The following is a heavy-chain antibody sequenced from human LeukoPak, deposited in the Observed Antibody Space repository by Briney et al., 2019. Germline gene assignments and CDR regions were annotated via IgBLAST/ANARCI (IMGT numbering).Heavy chain of an antibody. J-gene: IGHJ4*02. CDR1: GFTFSSNT. V-gene: IGHV3-23*01. D-gene: IGHD2-2*01. CDR2: ISGSGSST. Sequence: GGSLRLSCAASGFTFSSNTMSWVRQAPGKGLEWVSVISGSGSSTYYADSVKGRFTISRDNSMNTLYLQMNSLRAEDTAVYYCAKDYCSSTSCYSFDYWGQGTLVTVSS. CDR3: AKDYCSSTSCYSFDY.